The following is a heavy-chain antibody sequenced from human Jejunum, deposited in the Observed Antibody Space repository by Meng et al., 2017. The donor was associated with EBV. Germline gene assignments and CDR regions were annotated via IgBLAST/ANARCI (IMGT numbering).Heavy chain of an antibody. CDR3: ARRTGDYVVGY. D-gene: IGHD2-8*02. V-gene: IGHV4-34*01. CDR1: GGPFSCYC. CDR2: VHFSGIT. J-gene: IGHJ4*02. Sequence: VQLPQCVSGLLELAETLTLPCRVYGGPFSCYCVSRVRQPPGRGLEYIGEVHFSGITNYTPSLKSRVTMSVDASKNQFSLRLTSVPAADTAVYYCARRTGDYVVGYWGQGTLVTVSS.